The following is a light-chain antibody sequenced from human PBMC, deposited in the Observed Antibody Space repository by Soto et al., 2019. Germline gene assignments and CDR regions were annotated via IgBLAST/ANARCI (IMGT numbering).Light chain of an antibody. CDR1: QDIGND. J-gene: IGKJ1*01. CDR2: GSS. CDR3: LTHNRHSWT. V-gene: IGKV1-17*01. Sequence: DIQMTQSPSSLSASVGDRVTITCRTSQDIGNDLDWYQQKPWKAPKCLIYGSSRLQSGVPSRCGGSVSWTEFTLTISGLKSEDFATYYCLTHNRHSWTFGQGTKVEIK.